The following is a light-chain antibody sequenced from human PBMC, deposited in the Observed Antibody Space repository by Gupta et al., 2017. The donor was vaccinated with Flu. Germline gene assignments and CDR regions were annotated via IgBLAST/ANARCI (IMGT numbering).Light chain of an antibody. J-gene: IGKJ3*01. Sequence: DIQMTQSPSSLPVTVGDRVTITCRASQSISSYLNWYQQKPGKAPKLLIYAASSLHSGVPSRFSGSGSGTDFTLTISSLQPEDFATYYCQQSYRTPITFGPGTKVDIK. CDR1: QSISSY. CDR2: AAS. V-gene: IGKV1-39*01. CDR3: QQSYRTPIT.